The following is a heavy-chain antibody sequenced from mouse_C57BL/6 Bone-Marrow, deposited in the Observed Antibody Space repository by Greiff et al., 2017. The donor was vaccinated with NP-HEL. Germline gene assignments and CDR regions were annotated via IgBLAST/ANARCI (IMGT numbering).Heavy chain of an antibody. CDR3: ASRTSSSYCDY. D-gene: IGHD1-3*01. CDR2: IYPGSGST. Sequence: QVQLQQSGAELARPGASVKLSCKASGYTFTSYWITWVKQRPGQGLEWIGDIYPGSGSTNYNEKFKSKATLTVDTSSSTAYMQLSSLTSEDSAVYYCASRTSSSYCDYWGQGTTLTVSS. V-gene: IGHV1-55*01. CDR1: GYTFTSYW. J-gene: IGHJ2*01.